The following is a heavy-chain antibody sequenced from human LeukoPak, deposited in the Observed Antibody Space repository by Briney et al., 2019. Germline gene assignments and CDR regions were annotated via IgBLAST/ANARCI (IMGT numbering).Heavy chain of an antibody. CDR1: GFVFRSYW. Sequence: GGSLRLSCAASGFVFRSYWMYWVRQVPGKGLVYVSRINNDGTGTTFADSVKGRFTVSRDNAKNTAYLQMNSLRAEDTAVYYCARGGAYHAFDIWGQGTMVTASS. CDR2: INNDGTGT. D-gene: IGHD2-15*01. V-gene: IGHV3-74*01. CDR3: ARGGAYHAFDI. J-gene: IGHJ3*02.